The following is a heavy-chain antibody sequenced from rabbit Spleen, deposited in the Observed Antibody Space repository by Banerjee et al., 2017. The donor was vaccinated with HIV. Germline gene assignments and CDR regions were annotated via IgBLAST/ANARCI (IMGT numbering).Heavy chain of an antibody. CDR2: IVTGDGNT. CDR3: ARDLTDIIGWNFGW. D-gene: IGHD4-1*01. Sequence: QEQLVESGGGLVQPGASLTLTCTASGFTLSNYWICWVRQAPGKGLEWIGCIVTGDGNTYYATWAKGRFTISKTSSTTVTLQMTSLTAADTATYFCARDLTDIIGWNFGWWGQGTLVTVS. J-gene: IGHJ6*01. V-gene: IGHV1S45*01. CDR1: GFTLSNYW.